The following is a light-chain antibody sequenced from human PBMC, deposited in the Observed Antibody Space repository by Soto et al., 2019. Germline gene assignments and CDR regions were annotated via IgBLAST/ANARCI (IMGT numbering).Light chain of an antibody. CDR1: QSVTSSD. CDR3: QHYVTSLTT. J-gene: IGKJ1*01. Sequence: EVVLTQSPGTLSLSPGERATLSCRASQSVTSSDLAWYQQKPGQAPRLLISGASSRATGIPDRFSGSGSGTDFTLTISRLEPEDFAVYYCQHYVTSLTTFGQGTKVDNK. V-gene: IGKV3-20*01. CDR2: GAS.